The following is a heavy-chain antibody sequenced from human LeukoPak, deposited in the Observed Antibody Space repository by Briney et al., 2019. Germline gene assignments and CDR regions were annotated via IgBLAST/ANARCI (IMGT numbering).Heavy chain of an antibody. CDR3: ARALSQGAGAAVPSAPIDY. CDR1: GLTFSDYV. D-gene: IGHD2-2*01. V-gene: IGHV3-30-3*01. J-gene: IGHJ4*02. Sequence: GGSLRLSCAASGLTFSDYVLYWVRQAPGKGLEWVAVTSYDGSSEYYTGSVKGRFTVSRDNSRSTLYLQMNSLRVEDTGVYYCARALSQGAGAAVPSAPIDYWGQGTLVTVSS. CDR2: TSYDGSSE.